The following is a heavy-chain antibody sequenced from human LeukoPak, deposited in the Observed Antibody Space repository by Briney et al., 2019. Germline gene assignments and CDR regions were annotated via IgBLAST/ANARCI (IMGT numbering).Heavy chain of an antibody. D-gene: IGHD2-2*02. CDR2: ISSSSSYI. Sequence: PGGSLRLSCAASGFTFSSYSMNWVRQAPGKGLEWVSSISSSSSYIYYADSVKGRFTISRDNAKNSLYLQMNSLRAEDTAVYYWAKNPIFGPDIVVVPAAIHFDYWGQGTLVTVSS. J-gene: IGHJ4*02. CDR1: GFTFSSYS. V-gene: IGHV3-21*04. CDR3: AKNPIFGPDIVVVPAAIHFDY.